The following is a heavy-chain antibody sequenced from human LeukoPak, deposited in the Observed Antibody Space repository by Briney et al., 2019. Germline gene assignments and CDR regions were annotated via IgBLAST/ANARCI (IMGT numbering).Heavy chain of an antibody. CDR2: ISAYNGNT. D-gene: IGHD3-10*01. CDR3: ARFHAPDHLWFGELLDGFDY. Sequence: GASVKVSCKASGYTFTSYGISWVRQAPGQGLEWMGWISAYNGNTNYAQKLQGRVTMTTDTSTSTAYMELRSLRSDDTAVYYCARFHAPDHLWFGELLDGFDYWGQGTLVTVSS. J-gene: IGHJ4*02. V-gene: IGHV1-18*01. CDR1: GYTFTSYG.